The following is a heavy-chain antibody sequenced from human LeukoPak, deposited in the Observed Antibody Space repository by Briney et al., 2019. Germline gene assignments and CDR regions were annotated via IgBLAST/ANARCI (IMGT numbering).Heavy chain of an antibody. D-gene: IGHD3-22*01. CDR2: ISGSGGST. J-gene: IGHJ5*02. Sequence: ETLSLTCAVYGGSFSGYYWSWVRQAPGKGLEWVSAISGSGGSTYYADSVKGRFTISRDNSKNTLYLQMNSLRAEDTAVYYCAKLVAFYDSSGYAYNWFDPWGQGTLVTVSS. V-gene: IGHV3-23*01. CDR3: AKLVAFYDSSGYAYNWFDP. CDR1: GGSFSGYY.